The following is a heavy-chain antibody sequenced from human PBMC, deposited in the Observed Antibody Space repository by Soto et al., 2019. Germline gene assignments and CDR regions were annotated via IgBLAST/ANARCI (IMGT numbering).Heavy chain of an antibody. CDR1: GFTFSNYA. CDR3: AKWTGRYCSGGRCYLDDPFDY. V-gene: IGHV3-23*01. J-gene: IGHJ4*02. Sequence: EVHLLESGGDLGQPGGSRRLSCAASGFTFSNYAMSWVRQAPGKGLDWVSGISGSAASTFYADSVKGRFTISRDNSKNTLYLQMNSLRAEDTAVYYCAKWTGRYCSGGRCYLDDPFDYWGQGTLVTVSS. CDR2: ISGSAAST. D-gene: IGHD2-15*01.